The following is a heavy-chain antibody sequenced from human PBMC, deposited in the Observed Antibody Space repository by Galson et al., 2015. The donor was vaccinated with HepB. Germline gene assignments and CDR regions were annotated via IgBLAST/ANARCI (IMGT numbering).Heavy chain of an antibody. CDR1: GYSFTNYG. Sequence: SVKVSCKASGYSFTNYGITWVRRAPGQGLEWLGLINTDSGHTNYAQKLQGRVTMTTDTSTSTVYMELKNLRSDDTALYYCARSTVTTNSDWFDPWGQGTLVTVSS. J-gene: IGHJ5*02. CDR3: ARSTVTTNSDWFDP. D-gene: IGHD4-11*01. V-gene: IGHV1-18*01. CDR2: INTDSGHT.